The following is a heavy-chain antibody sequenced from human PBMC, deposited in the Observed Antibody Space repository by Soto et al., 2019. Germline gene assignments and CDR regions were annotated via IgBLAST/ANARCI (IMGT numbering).Heavy chain of an antibody. D-gene: IGHD6-6*01. J-gene: IGHJ6*02. Sequence: GESLKISCQGSGYSFASYWIGWVRQMPGKDLEWMGIIYPGDSDTRYSPSFQGQVTISADKSLRTAYLQWTSLKASDTALYYCARTRSFTLGFYYDGMDVWCQGTSLTGSS. CDR2: IYPGDSDT. V-gene: IGHV5-51*01. CDR1: GYSFASYW. CDR3: ARTRSFTLGFYYDGMDV.